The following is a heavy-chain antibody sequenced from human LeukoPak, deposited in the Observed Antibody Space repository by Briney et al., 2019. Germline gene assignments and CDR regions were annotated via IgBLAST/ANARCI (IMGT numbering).Heavy chain of an antibody. D-gene: IGHD6-13*01. V-gene: IGHV4-38-2*02. CDR3: ARNSIAAAGSSKGAFDY. Sequence: SETLSLTCTVSGYSISSGYYWGWIRQPPGKGLEWIGSIYHSGSTYYNPSLKSRVTTSVDTSKNQFSLKLSSVTAADTAVYYCARNSIAAAGSSKGAFDYWGQGTLVTVSS. J-gene: IGHJ4*02. CDR1: GYSISSGYY. CDR2: IYHSGST.